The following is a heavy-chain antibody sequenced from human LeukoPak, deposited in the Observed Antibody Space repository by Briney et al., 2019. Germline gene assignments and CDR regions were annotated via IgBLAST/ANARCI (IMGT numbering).Heavy chain of an antibody. J-gene: IGHJ4*02. V-gene: IGHV3-23*01. CDR3: AKYEQSTGWSFDY. D-gene: IGHD2-2*01. CDR2: ISGSGYST. CDR1: GLTFSSYS. Sequence: GGSLRLSCVASGLTFSSYSMTWVRQAPGKGLEWVSAISGSGYSTYYADSVKGRITISRDNSKNTLYMQMNTLRAEDTAVYYCAKYEQSTGWSFDYWGQGTLVTVSS.